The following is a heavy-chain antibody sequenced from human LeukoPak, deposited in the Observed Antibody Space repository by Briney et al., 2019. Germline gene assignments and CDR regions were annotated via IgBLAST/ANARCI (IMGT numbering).Heavy chain of an antibody. Sequence: GGSLRLSCAASGFTFSRYAMHWVRQAPGKGLEWVAAISYDGSHKFYADSVKGRFTISRDNSNSTLFLQLNGLRPEATAVYYCARVYSGADCYNNYYYGMDVWGQGTTVTVSS. CDR2: ISYDGSHK. D-gene: IGHD2-21*02. J-gene: IGHJ6*02. CDR3: ARVYSGADCYNNYYYGMDV. V-gene: IGHV3-30*04. CDR1: GFTFSRYA.